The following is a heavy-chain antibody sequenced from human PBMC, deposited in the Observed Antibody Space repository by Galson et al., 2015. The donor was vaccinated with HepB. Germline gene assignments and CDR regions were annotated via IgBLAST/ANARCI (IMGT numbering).Heavy chain of an antibody. Sequence: SLRLSCAASGFTFSNAWMSWVRQAPGKGLEWVGRIKSKTDGGTTDYAAPVKGRFTISRDDSKNTLYLQMNSLKTEDTAVYYCTTARASEWELPHDIDYWGQGTLVTVSS. D-gene: IGHD1-26*01. CDR1: GFTFSNAW. V-gene: IGHV3-15*01. CDR2: IKSKTDGGTT. J-gene: IGHJ4*02. CDR3: TTARASEWELPHDIDY.